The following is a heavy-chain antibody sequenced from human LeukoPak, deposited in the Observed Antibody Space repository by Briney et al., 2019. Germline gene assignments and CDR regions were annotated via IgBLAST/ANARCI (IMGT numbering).Heavy chain of an antibody. CDR2: IIPIFGTA. Sequence: SVKVSCKASGGTFSSYAISWVRQAPGQGLEWMGGIIPIFGTANYAQKFQGRVTITTDESTSTAYMELSSLRSEDTAVYYCARLRLPSRMDGRYYMDVWGKGTTVTVSS. J-gene: IGHJ6*03. D-gene: IGHD5-24*01. CDR3: ARLRLPSRMDGRYYMDV. CDR1: GGTFSSYA. V-gene: IGHV1-69*05.